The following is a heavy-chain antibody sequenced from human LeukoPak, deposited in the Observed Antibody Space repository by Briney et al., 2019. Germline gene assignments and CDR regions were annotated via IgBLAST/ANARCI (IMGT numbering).Heavy chain of an antibody. V-gene: IGHV4-34*01. J-gene: IGHJ4*02. CDR2: INHRGST. Sequence: ASETLSLTCAVYGESLSKYYWTWIRQAPGKGLEWIGEINHRGSTNLNPSLKSRVTLSVDTSKYQFSLKLTSVTAADAAVYYCASSVGSTDYWGQGTLVTVSS. CDR3: ASSVGSTDY. D-gene: IGHD1-26*01. CDR1: GESLSKYY.